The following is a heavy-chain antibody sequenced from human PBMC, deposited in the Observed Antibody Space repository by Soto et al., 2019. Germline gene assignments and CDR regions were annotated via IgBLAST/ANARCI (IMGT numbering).Heavy chain of an antibody. J-gene: IGHJ4*02. CDR3: ARLDCVSNSCLFDF. Sequence: PSETLSLTCTVSGGSISSYNWSWIRQPPGKGLEWIAYVYYSGSTNNNPSLRSRVTISIDTSKNQFSLKLSSVTAADTAMYYCARLDCVSNSCLFDFWGQGTLVTVSS. CDR1: GGSISSYN. D-gene: IGHD2-2*01. V-gene: IGHV4-59*01. CDR2: VYYSGST.